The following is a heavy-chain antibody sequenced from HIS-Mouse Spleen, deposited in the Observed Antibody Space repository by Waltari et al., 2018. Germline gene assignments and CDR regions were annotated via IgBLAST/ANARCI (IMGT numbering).Heavy chain of an antibody. Sequence: QVQLVESGGGVVQPGRSLRLSCAASGLTFSSYGMHWVRQAPGNGVGGVAVISYDGSNKYYADSVKGRFTSSRDNSKNTLYLQMNSLRAEDTAVYYCAKASSGWLDYWGQGTLVTVSS. V-gene: IGHV3-30*18. CDR2: ISYDGSNK. D-gene: IGHD6-19*01. CDR1: GLTFSSYG. CDR3: AKASSGWLDY. J-gene: IGHJ4*02.